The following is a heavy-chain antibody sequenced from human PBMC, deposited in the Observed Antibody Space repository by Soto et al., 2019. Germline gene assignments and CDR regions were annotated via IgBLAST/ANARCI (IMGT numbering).Heavy chain of an antibody. CDR1: GGTFSSYA. J-gene: IGHJ6*02. V-gene: IGHV1-69*01. CDR3: ASRDIVVVPAAPHYYYYYGMDV. CDR2: IIPIFGTA. D-gene: IGHD2-2*01. Sequence: QVQLVQSGAEVKKPGSSVKVSCKASGGTFSSYAISWVRQAPGQGLEWMGGIIPIFGTANYAQKFQGRVTITADESTRTAYMELSSLRSEDTAVYYCASRDIVVVPAAPHYYYYYGMDVWGQGTTVTVSS.